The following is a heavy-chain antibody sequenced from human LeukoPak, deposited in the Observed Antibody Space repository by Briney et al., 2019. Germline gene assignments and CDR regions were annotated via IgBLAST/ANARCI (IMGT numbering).Heavy chain of an antibody. CDR3: ARGRRSYYDSSGYRRIFDY. D-gene: IGHD3-22*01. CDR2: INHSGST. CDR1: GGSFSGYY. V-gene: IGHV4-34*01. Sequence: SETLSLTCAAYGGSFSGYYWSWIRQPPGKGLEWIGEINHSGSTNYNPSLKSRVTISVDTSKNQFSLKLSSVTAADTAVYYCARGRRSYYDSSGYRRIFDYWGQGTLVTVSS. J-gene: IGHJ4*02.